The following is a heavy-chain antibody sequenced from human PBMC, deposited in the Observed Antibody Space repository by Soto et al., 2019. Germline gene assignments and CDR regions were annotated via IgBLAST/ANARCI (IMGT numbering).Heavy chain of an antibody. V-gene: IGHV5-51*01. J-gene: IGHJ4*02. CDR1: GYTFTTYW. Sequence: LGESLKISCTGSGYTFTTYWIAWVRQMNGKGLEWMGIIYPGDSDTRYSPSFQGQVTISADKSISTAYLQWSSLKASDTAMYYCARVGSSGYYSVDYWGQGTLVTVSS. CDR3: ARVGSSGYYSVDY. D-gene: IGHD3-22*01. CDR2: IYPGDSDT.